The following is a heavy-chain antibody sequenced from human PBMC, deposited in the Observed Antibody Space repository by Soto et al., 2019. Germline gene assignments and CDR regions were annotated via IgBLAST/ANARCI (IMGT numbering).Heavy chain of an antibody. D-gene: IGHD1-1*01. CDR3: AKPACKTMEDRVYLDY. J-gene: IGHJ4*02. V-gene: IGHV3-30*18. CDR2: ISYDGSNK. Sequence: QVQLVESGGGVVQPGRSLRLSCAASGFTFSSYGMHWVRQAPGKGLEWVAVISYDGSNKYYADSMKGRFTISRDNSKNTLYLQMNSLRAEDTVVYYCAKPACKTMEDRVYLDYWGQGTLVTVSS. CDR1: GFTFSSYG.